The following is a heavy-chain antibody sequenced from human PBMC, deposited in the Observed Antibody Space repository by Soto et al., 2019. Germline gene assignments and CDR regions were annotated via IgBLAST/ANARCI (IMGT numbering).Heavy chain of an antibody. V-gene: IGHV3-23*01. CDR1: GFTFSCYA. D-gene: IGHD3-3*01. CDR2: ISGSGGST. J-gene: IGHJ4*02. Sequence: TGGSLRLSCAASGFTFSCYAMSWVRQAPGKGLEWVSAISGSGGSTYYADSVKGRFTISRDNSKNTLYLQMNSLRAEDTAVYYCANEHYDFWSGYSTGYFDYWGQGTLVTVSS. CDR3: ANEHYDFWSGYSTGYFDY.